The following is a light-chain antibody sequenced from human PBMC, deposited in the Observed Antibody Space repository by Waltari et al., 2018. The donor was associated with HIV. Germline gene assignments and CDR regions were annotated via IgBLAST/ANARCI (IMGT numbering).Light chain of an antibody. CDR2: LND. V-gene: IGLV1-47*01. CDR3: SVWDDSLAGWM. J-gene: IGLJ3*02. CDR1: HPHTGSNT. Sequence: QSVLTQPPSASGTPGQRVTTSCSGSHPHTGSNTVLSYQQPPGAAPQLLISLNDQRPSGVPDRFSGSKSGTAASLVISGLRSEDEADYFCSVWDDSLAGWMFGGGTRLTVL.